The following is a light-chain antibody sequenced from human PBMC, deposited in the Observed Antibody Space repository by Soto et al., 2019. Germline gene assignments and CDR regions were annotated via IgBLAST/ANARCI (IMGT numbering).Light chain of an antibody. J-gene: IGLJ1*01. Sequence: QSVLTQPPSASGTPCQIVAISCSGSRSKIGSNTVTWYQQLPGTAPKLLIYSTSQRSSGVPGRFSGSKSGASASLSISGLQSEDEADYYCAAWDDRLDVYVFGTGTKVTVL. CDR2: STS. CDR1: RSKIGSNT. CDR3: AAWDDRLDVYV. V-gene: IGLV1-44*01.